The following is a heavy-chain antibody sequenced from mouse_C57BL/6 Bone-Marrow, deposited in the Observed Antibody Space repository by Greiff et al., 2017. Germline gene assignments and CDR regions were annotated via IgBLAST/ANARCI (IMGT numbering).Heavy chain of an antibody. J-gene: IGHJ2*01. D-gene: IGHD1-1*01. V-gene: IGHV5-4*03. CDR2: ISDGGSYT. CDR3: ARGSPLLRYYFDY. CDR1: GFTFSSYA. Sequence: EVMLVESGGGLVKPGGSLKLSCAASGFTFSSYAMSWVRQTPEKRLAWVATISDGGSYTYYPDNVKGRFTISRDNAKNNLYLQMSHLKSEDTAMYYCARGSPLLRYYFDYWGQGTTLTVSS.